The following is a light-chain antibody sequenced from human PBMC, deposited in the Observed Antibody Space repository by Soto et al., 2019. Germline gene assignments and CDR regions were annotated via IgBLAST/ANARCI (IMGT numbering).Light chain of an antibody. V-gene: IGKV4-1*01. Sequence: DIVMTQSPDSLAVSLGERATINCKSSQRVLYISNNKNYLAWYQQKPGQPPKLLIYWASTRESGVPYRFSGSGSGTDFTLTISSLQSEDVACYYCQQYYSTPITFGQGTRLDI. CDR2: WAS. CDR1: QRVLYISNNKNY. J-gene: IGKJ5*01. CDR3: QQYYSTPIT.